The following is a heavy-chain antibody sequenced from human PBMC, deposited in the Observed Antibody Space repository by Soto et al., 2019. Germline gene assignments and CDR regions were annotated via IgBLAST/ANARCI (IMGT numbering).Heavy chain of an antibody. J-gene: IGHJ3*02. CDR1: GYTFTSYG. V-gene: IGHV1-18*01. Sequence: ASVQVSCKASGYTFTSYGISWVRQAPGQGLEWMGWISAYNGNTNYAQKLQGRVTMTTDTSTSKAYMELRSVRADDTAVYYCARGAPMDAFDIWGQGTMVTVSS. CDR3: ARGAPMDAFDI. CDR2: ISAYNGNT.